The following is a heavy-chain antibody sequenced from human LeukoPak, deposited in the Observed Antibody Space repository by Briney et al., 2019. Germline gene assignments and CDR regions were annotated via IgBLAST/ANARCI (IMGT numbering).Heavy chain of an antibody. V-gene: IGHV1-69*05. CDR1: GGTFSSYA. J-gene: IGHJ3*02. D-gene: IGHD4-17*01. CDR3: ARGDYGDYGAFDI. CDR2: IIPIFGTA. Sequence: GASVRVSCKASGGTFSSYAISWVRQAPGQGLEWMGRIIPIFGTANYAQKFQGRVTITTDESTSTAYMELSSLRSEDTAVYYCARGDYGDYGAFDIWGQGTMVTVSS.